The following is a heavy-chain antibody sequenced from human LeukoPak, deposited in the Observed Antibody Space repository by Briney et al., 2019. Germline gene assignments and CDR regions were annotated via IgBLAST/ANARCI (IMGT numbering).Heavy chain of an antibody. J-gene: IGHJ4*02. CDR1: RFTFSNHW. CDR3: ARDNNWNYPDY. V-gene: IGHV3-74*01. CDR2: ISGDGSST. D-gene: IGHD1-7*01. Sequence: PTGGSLRLSCAASRFTFSNHWMHWVRQAPGKGLVWVSRISGDGSSTRYADSVKGRFTISRDNAKNTLFLQMNSLRAEDTAVYYCARDNNWNYPDYWGQGTLVTVSS.